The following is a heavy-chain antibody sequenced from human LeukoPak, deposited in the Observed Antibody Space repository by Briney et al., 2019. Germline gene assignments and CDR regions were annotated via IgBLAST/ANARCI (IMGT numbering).Heavy chain of an antibody. Sequence: GESLKISCKASGYSFTSYRIGWVRQMPGKGLEWMGIIYPGDSDTTYSPSFQGQVTIPADKSISTAYLQWSSVKASDTAMYYCARRGCGGDGYCDAFDIWGQGTMVTVSS. CDR1: GYSFTSYR. CDR3: ARRGCGGDGYCDAFDI. J-gene: IGHJ3*02. D-gene: IGHD5-24*01. CDR2: IYPGDSDT. V-gene: IGHV5-51*01.